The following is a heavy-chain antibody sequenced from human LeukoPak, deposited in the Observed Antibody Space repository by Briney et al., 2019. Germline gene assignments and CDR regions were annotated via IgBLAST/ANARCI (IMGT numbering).Heavy chain of an antibody. CDR3: ARVMVGDYVWGSYRHDEYYFDY. CDR1: GFTFDDYG. Sequence: GGSLRLSCAASGFTFDDYGMSWVRQAPGKGQEWVSGISWHGGSIGYADSVKGRFTISRDNAKNSLYLQMNSLRAEDTALYYCARVMVGDYVWGSYRHDEYYFDYWGQGTLVTVSS. V-gene: IGHV3-20*04. D-gene: IGHD3-16*02. J-gene: IGHJ4*02. CDR2: ISWHGGSI.